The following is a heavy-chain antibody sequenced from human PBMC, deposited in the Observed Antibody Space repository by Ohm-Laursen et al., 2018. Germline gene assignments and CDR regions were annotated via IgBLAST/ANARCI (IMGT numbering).Heavy chain of an antibody. Sequence: PSDTLSLTCTVSGGSISTRSHYWGWIRQPPGKGLEWIGSIYYTGDTYYSPSLRSRVTISIETSKNHFSLKLSSVTAPDTAVYYCVSQIVRDGYDNWGQGTLVTASS. V-gene: IGHV4-39*02. CDR2: IYYTGDT. J-gene: IGHJ4*02. CDR1: GGSISTRSHY. CDR3: VSQIVRDGYDN. D-gene: IGHD5-24*01.